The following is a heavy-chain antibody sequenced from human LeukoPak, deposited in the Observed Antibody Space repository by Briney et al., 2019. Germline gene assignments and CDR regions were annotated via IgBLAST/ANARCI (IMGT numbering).Heavy chain of an antibody. CDR2: VFHTVST. D-gene: IGHD6-19*01. J-gene: IGHJ3*02. CDR1: GGSIRSYY. CDR3: ARGSGWLDI. V-gene: IGHV4-59*01. Sequence: SETLSLTCTVSGGSIRSYYWSWVRQPPGKGLEWIGYVFHTVSTNYNPSLKSPVTMSLDTSKKQFSLKLSSVTAADTAVYYCARGSGWLDIWGQGTMVTVSS.